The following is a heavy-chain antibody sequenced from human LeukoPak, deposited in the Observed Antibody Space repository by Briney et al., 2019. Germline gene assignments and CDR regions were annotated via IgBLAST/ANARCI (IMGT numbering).Heavy chain of an antibody. CDR1: GYTFTSYY. CDR2: INPSGGST. J-gene: IGHJ4*02. D-gene: IGHD1-26*01. V-gene: IGHV1-46*01. CDR3: ARDWARRGSSYSY. Sequence: ASVKVSCKASGYTFTSYYMHWVRQAPGQGLEWMGIINPSGGSTSYAQKFQGRVTMTRDMSTSTVYMELSSLRSEDTPVYYCARDWARRGSSYSYWGQGTLVTVSS.